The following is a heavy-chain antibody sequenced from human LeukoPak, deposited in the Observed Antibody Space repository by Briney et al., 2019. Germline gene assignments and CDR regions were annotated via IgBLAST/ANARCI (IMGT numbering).Heavy chain of an antibody. V-gene: IGHV5-51*01. Sequence: GESLQISCQGSGYSFTSYWIGWVRQMPGKGLEWMGIIYPGDSDTRYSPSFQGQVTISADKSISTAYLQWSSLKASDTAMYYCARPRGDGYNSNYYYGMDVWGQGTTVTVSS. CDR2: IYPGDSDT. D-gene: IGHD5-24*01. CDR1: GYSFTSYW. J-gene: IGHJ6*02. CDR3: ARPRGDGYNSNYYYGMDV.